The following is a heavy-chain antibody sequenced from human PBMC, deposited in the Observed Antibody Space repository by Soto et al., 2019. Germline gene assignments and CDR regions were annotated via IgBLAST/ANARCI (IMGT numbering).Heavy chain of an antibody. CDR1: GYSFTTYY. D-gene: IGHD3-9*01. Sequence: ASVKVSCKASGYSFTTYYIHWVRQAPGQGLEWMGIINPSGGSTSYAPKFQDRVTMTRDTSTSTVYMELSSLRSDDTAVYYCARGPTGYPYDYWGQGTLVTVSS. J-gene: IGHJ4*02. V-gene: IGHV1-46*03. CDR2: INPSGGST. CDR3: ARGPTGYPYDY.